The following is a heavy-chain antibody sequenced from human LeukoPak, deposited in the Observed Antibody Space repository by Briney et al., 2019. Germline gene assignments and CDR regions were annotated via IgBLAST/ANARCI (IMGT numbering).Heavy chain of an antibody. Sequence: GGSLRLSCAASGFIFSDCYMSWIRQAPGKGLEWVSAISGSGGSTYYADSVKGRFTISRDNSENTLYLQMNSLRAEDTAVYYCAKDYYGSGSYYNGIDYWGQGTLVAVSS. J-gene: IGHJ4*02. V-gene: IGHV3-23*01. CDR1: GFIFSDCY. CDR3: AKDYYGSGSYYNGIDY. D-gene: IGHD3-10*01. CDR2: ISGSGGST.